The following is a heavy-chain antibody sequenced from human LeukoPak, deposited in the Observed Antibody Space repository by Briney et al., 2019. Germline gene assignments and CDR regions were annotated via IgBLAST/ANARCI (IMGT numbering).Heavy chain of an antibody. V-gene: IGHV3-30*04. D-gene: IGHD6-19*01. CDR3: AREPTIAVAGRAEYYFDY. Sequence: GGSLRLSCAASGFTFSSYAMHWVRQAPGKGLEWVAVISYDGSNKYYADSVKGRFTISRDNTKNTLYLQMNSLRAEDTAVYYCAREPTIAVAGRAEYYFDYWGQGTLVTVSS. CDR2: ISYDGSNK. J-gene: IGHJ4*02. CDR1: GFTFSSYA.